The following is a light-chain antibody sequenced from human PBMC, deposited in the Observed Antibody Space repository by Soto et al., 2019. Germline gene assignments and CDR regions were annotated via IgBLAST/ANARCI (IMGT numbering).Light chain of an antibody. CDR3: QQYNNWWT. J-gene: IGKJ1*01. CDR2: GAS. CDR1: QSVSSN. V-gene: IGKV3-15*01. Sequence: ELVMTQSPATLSVSPGERATLSCGASQSVSSNLAWYQQKPGQAPRLLIYGASTRATGIPARFSGSGSGTEFTLTISSLQSEDFAVYYCQQYNNWWTFXQGTKVDIK.